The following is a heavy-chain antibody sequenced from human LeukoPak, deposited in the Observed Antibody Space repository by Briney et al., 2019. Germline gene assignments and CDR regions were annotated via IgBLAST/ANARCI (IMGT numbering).Heavy chain of an antibody. CDR2: IHSDGSTT. CDR3: AKDRLYSGSSKLDS. CDR1: GITVSKYW. Sequence: GGSLRLSCAVSGITVSKYWMHWVRQVPGKGLVWVSRIHSDGSTTYYADSVKGRFTISRDNSKNTVYLQMNSLRAEDTAVYYCAKDRLYSGSSKLDSWGQGTLVTVSS. V-gene: IGHV3-74*01. J-gene: IGHJ4*02. D-gene: IGHD1-26*01.